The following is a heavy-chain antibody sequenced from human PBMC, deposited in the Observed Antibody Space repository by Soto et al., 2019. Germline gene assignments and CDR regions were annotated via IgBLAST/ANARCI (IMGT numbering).Heavy chain of an antibody. D-gene: IGHD2-15*01. CDR2: IYYSGST. V-gene: IGHV4-39*01. J-gene: IGHJ4*02. Sequence: SETLSLTCTVSGGSISSSSYYWGWIRQPPGKGLEWIESIYYSGSTYYNPSLKSRVTISVDTSKNQFSLKLSSVTAADTAVYYCARHVRYCSGGSCYHFDYWGQGTLVTVSS. CDR3: ARHVRYCSGGSCYHFDY. CDR1: GGSISSSSYY.